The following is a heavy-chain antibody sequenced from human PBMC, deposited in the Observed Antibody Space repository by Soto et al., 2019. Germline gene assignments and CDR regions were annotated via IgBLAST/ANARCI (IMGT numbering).Heavy chain of an antibody. D-gene: IGHD1-26*01. CDR1: VFTFINYA. CDR3: AKLSSGSYYRTYFDS. CDR2: ISNIGTST. Sequence: GWSLRLSCASSVFTFINYAMSWVRQAPGKGLECVSIISNIGTSTYYADSVKGRFTISRDISNNTLYLQMNSLRAEDTAVYYCAKLSSGSYYRTYFDSWGQGTLVTVSS. J-gene: IGHJ4*02. V-gene: IGHV3-23*05.